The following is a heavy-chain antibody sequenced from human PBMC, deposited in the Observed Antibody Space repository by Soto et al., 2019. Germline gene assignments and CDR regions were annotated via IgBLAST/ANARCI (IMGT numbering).Heavy chain of an antibody. Sequence: QVQLVESGGGVVQPGRSLRLSCAASGFTFSSYGMHWVRQAPGKGLEWVAGIWYDGIKKYYAESAKGRVTISRDNSKNTLYMQMNSLRAEDTAVYYCARAPLPHDILTGYYRYWGQGTLVTVSS. CDR3: ARAPLPHDILTGYYRY. CDR1: GFTFSSYG. J-gene: IGHJ4*02. D-gene: IGHD3-9*01. CDR2: IWYDGIKK. V-gene: IGHV3-33*01.